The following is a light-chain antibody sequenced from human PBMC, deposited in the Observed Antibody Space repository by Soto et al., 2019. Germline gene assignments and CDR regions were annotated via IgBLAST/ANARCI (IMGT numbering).Light chain of an antibody. Sequence: EIAMTQSPATLSVSPGERATLSCRASQSVSSNLAWYQQKPGQAPRLLIYGASTRATGIPARFSGSGSGTEFTLTISRLQSEDFAVYYCQQYNNWPPRAYTFGQGTKLEIK. CDR2: GAS. V-gene: IGKV3-15*01. CDR1: QSVSSN. CDR3: QQYNNWPPRAYT. J-gene: IGKJ2*01.